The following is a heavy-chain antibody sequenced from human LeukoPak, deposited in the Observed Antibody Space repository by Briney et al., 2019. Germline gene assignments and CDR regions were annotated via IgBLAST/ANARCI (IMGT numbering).Heavy chain of an antibody. CDR1: GFTFSNAW. J-gene: IGHJ6*02. CDR3: AKLQSDGLRTYYGMDV. Sequence: PGGSLRLSCAASGFTFSNAWMSWVRQAPGKGLEWVSAISGSGGSTYYADSVKGRFTISRDNSKNTLYLQMNSLRAEDTAVYYCAKLQSDGLRTYYGMDVWGQGTTVTVSS. CDR2: ISGSGGST. D-gene: IGHD4-17*01. V-gene: IGHV3-23*01.